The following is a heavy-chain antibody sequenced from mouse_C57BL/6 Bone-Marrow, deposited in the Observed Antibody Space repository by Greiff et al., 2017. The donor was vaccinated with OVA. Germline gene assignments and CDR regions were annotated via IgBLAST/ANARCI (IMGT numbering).Heavy chain of an antibody. CDR1: GFTFTNHY. CDR2: IRNKPNGSTT. J-gene: IGHJ2*01. D-gene: IGHD1-1*01. V-gene: IGHV7-3*01. CDR3: ARYKGRVAVDYFDY. Sequence: EVQVVESGGGLVQPGDSLSLSCAASGFTFTNHYMSWVRQPPGKALEWLAFIRNKPNGSTTEYSASVKGRFTISRDNSQSILYLQMNALRAEDSATYYCARYKGRVAVDYFDYWGQGTALTVSS.